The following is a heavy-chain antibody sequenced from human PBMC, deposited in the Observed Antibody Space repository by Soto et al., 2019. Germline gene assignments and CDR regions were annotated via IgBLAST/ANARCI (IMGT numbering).Heavy chain of an antibody. CDR1: GGSISSSSYY. J-gene: IGHJ6*02. CDR3: AGVEGITFGGVIVASYYYYGMDV. D-gene: IGHD3-16*02. CDR2: IYYSGST. V-gene: IGHV4-39*01. Sequence: SETLSLTCTVSGGSISSSSYYWGWIRQPPGKGLEWIGSIYYSGSTYYNPSLKSRVTISLDTSKNQFSLKLSSLTAADTAVYYGAGVEGITFGGVIVASYYYYGMDVWGQGTTVTVSS.